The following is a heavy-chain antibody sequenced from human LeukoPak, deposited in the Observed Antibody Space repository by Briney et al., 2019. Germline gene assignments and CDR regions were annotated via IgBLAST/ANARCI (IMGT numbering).Heavy chain of an antibody. CDR3: ARYYYDSSGLLYYFDY. CDR1: GYTFTSYG. J-gene: IGHJ4*02. Sequence: GASVKVSCKASGYTFTSYGISWVRQAPGQGLEWMGWISAYNGNTNYAQKLQGRVTMTTDTSTSTAYMELRSLRSDDTAVYSCARYYYDSSGLLYYFDYWGQGTLVTVSS. CDR2: ISAYNGNT. D-gene: IGHD3-22*01. V-gene: IGHV1-18*01.